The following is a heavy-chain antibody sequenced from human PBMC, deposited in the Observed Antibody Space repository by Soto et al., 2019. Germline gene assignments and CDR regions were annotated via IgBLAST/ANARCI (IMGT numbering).Heavy chain of an antibody. Sequence: GGSLRLSCAASGFTFSSYAMSWVRQAPGKGLEWVSAISGSGGSTYYADSVKGRFTISRDNSKNTLYLQMNSLRAEDTAVYYCANQFRGPPTHNAFDIWGQGTMVTVSS. D-gene: IGHD3-10*01. J-gene: IGHJ3*02. CDR2: ISGSGGST. CDR1: GFTFSSYA. V-gene: IGHV3-23*01. CDR3: ANQFRGPPTHNAFDI.